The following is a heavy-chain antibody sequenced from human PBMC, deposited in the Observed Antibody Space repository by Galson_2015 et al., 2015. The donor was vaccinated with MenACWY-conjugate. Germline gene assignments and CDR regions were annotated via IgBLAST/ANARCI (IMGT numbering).Heavy chain of an antibody. J-gene: IGHJ6*02. CDR2: IRNKANSYTT. CDR1: GFSFSGHY. CDR3: ARDGWNGVGSYFYYGLDV. D-gene: IGHD3-3*01. Sequence: SLRLSCAASGFSFSGHYMDWVRQAPGKGLEWICRIRNKANSYTTEYAASVKGRFTISRDDSKNSLYLQMNSLKTEDTAVYHCARDGWNGVGSYFYYGLDVWGQGTTVTVSS. V-gene: IGHV3-72*01.